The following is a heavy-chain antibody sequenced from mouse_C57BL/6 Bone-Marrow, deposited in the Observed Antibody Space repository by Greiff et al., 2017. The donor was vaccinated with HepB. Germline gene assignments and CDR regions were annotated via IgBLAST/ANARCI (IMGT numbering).Heavy chain of an antibody. J-gene: IGHJ4*01. D-gene: IGHD2-3*01. CDR1: GYTFTSYW. Sequence: QVQLQQPGAELVMPGASVKLSCKASGYTFTSYWMHWVKQRPGQGLEWIGEIDPSDSYTNYNQKFKGKSTLTVDKSSSTAYMQLSSLTSEDSAVYYCARWGYSYYYAMDYWGQGTSVTVSS. CDR2: IDPSDSYT. CDR3: ARWGYSYYYAMDY. V-gene: IGHV1-69*01.